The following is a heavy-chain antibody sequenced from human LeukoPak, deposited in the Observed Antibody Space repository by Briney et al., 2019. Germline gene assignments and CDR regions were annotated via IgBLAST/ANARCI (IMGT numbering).Heavy chain of an antibody. CDR2: IKQGGSEK. Sequence: GGSLRLSCAASGFTFISYWMSWVRQAPGKGLEWVANIKQGGSEKYYVDSVKGRFTISRDNAKNSLYLQMNSPRAEDTAVYYCARWGTYSSSWLGAFDIWGQGTMVTVSS. CDR3: ARWGTYSSSWLGAFDI. CDR1: GFTFISYW. J-gene: IGHJ3*02. D-gene: IGHD6-13*01. V-gene: IGHV3-7*05.